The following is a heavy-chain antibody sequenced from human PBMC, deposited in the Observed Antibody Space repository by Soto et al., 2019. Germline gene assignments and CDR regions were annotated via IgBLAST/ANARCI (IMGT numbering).Heavy chain of an antibody. V-gene: IGHV1-69*01. J-gene: IGHJ6*02. D-gene: IGHD6-13*01. CDR3: ATDSIKGRGSQAAAGQQYHHSYYGMDV. Sequence: QVRLVQSGAEVKKPESSVKVSCKASGGRFRNYAISWVWQAPGQGLEWMGGIIPILGAMNSAQKFQGRVTMTAYESSTTAYMELNSLRSDDTAVYYCATDSIKGRGSQAAAGQQYHHSYYGMDVWGPGTTVIVSS. CDR1: GGRFRNYA. CDR2: IIPILGAM.